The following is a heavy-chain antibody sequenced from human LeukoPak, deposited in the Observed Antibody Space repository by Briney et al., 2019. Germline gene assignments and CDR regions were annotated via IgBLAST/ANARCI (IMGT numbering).Heavy chain of an antibody. J-gene: IGHJ4*02. CDR1: GYTFTGHA. Sequence: ASVKVSCKASGYTFTGHAMNWVRQAPGQGPEWMGYINTKTGNPTYAQGFTGRFVFSLDTSVSTAYLQISSLKPEDTAVYYCAITKSGSDYWGQGTLVTVSS. D-gene: IGHD3-10*01. CDR3: AITKSGSDY. CDR2: INTKTGNP. V-gene: IGHV7-4-1*02.